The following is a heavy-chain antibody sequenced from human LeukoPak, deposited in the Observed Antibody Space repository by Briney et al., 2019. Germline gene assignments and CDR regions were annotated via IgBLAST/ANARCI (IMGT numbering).Heavy chain of an antibody. CDR2: IDWDDDK. Sequence: SGPALVKPTQTLTLTCTFSGFSLSTSGMRVSSSRQPPGKALEWLARIDWDDDKLYSTPLKTRLTISKDTSKNQVVLTMTNMDPVDTATYYCARMGLSSSGYYYDYWGQGTLVTVSS. CDR1: GFSLSTSGMR. J-gene: IGHJ4*02. D-gene: IGHD3-22*01. CDR3: ARMGLSSSGYYYDY. V-gene: IGHV2-70*04.